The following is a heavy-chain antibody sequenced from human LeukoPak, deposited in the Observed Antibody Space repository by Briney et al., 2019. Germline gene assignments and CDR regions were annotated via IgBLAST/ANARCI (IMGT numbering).Heavy chain of an antibody. D-gene: IGHD3-22*01. CDR3: ARDRGYYYDSSGTFDY. V-gene: IGHV1-18*01. CDR1: GYTFTSYG. CDR2: ISAYNGNT. J-gene: IGHJ4*02. Sequence: GASVKVSCKASGYTFTSYGISWVRQAPGQGLERMGWISAYNGNTNYAQKLQGRVTMTTDTSTGTAYMELRSLRSDDTAVYYCARDRGYYYDSSGTFDYWGQGTLVTVSS.